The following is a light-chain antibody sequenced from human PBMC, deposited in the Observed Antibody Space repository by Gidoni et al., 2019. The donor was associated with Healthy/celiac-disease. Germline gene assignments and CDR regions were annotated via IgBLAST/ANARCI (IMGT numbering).Light chain of an antibody. CDR2: EVS. J-gene: IGLJ1*01. Sequence: QSALTQPRSVSGSPGQSVTISCTGTSSDVGGYNYVSWYQQHPGKAPKLMIYEVSKRPSGVPDRFSGSKSGNTASLTISGLQAEDEADYYCSSYAGSYTAYVFGTGTKVTVL. CDR1: SSDVGGYNY. V-gene: IGLV2-11*01. CDR3: SSYAGSYTAYV.